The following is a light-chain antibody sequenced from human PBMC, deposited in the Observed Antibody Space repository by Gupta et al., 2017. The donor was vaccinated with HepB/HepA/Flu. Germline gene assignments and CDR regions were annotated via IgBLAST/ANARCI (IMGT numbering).Light chain of an antibody. V-gene: IGKV3-20*01. CDR3: QHYGSSPQGS. CDR2: DAS. J-gene: IGKJ1*01. Sequence: ELVVTPTPGSLSLSPGDRATRTCRARQSVASTYLALYQQKPGQAPNLRFFDASSRVTGAPDRFRCGGCGTDFTLTISTREPEDFALYYCQHYGSSPQGSFGQGTKVEIK. CDR1: QSVASTY.